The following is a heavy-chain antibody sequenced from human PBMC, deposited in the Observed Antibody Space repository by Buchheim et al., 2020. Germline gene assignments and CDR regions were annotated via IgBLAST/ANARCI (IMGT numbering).Heavy chain of an antibody. CDR1: GFTFSSHG. V-gene: IGHV3-33*01. Sequence: VYLLESGGGLVQPGGSLRLSCAASGFTFSSHGMYWVRQAPGKGLEWVAIIWIDGDNKYYADSVKGRFTISRDNFENTLYLQMNSLRAEDTAVYYCARDGYSWATYYYGSGSYYPYYYMDVWGGGTT. CDR3: ARDGYSWATYYYGSGSYYPYYYMDV. J-gene: IGHJ6*03. D-gene: IGHD3-10*01. CDR2: IWIDGDNK.